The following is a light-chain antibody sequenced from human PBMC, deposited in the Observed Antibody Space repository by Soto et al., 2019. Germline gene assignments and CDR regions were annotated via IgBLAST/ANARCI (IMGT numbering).Light chain of an antibody. V-gene: IGKV3-15*01. CDR1: QSVSSN. CDR3: QQYYKLPWT. CDR2: GAS. J-gene: IGKJ1*01. Sequence: EIMMTQSPATLSLSPGERATLSCRASQSVSSNLAWYQQKPGQAPRLLVYGASTRATGIPGRFSGSGSGTEFTLTISSLQSEDFVVYCCQQYYKLPWTFGQGTKVEIK.